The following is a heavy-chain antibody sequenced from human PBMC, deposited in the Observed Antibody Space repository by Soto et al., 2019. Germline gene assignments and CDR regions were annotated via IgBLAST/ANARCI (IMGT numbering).Heavy chain of an antibody. Sequence: GGSLRLSCAASGFTFSRYSMNWVRQAPGKGLEWVSYISSSSSTIYYADSVKGRFTISRDNAKNSLYLQMNSLRAEDTAVYYCARDYGPISFDYWGQGTLVTVSS. CDR1: GFTFSRYS. CDR2: ISSSSSTI. CDR3: ARDYGPISFDY. V-gene: IGHV3-48*01. J-gene: IGHJ4*02. D-gene: IGHD3-9*01.